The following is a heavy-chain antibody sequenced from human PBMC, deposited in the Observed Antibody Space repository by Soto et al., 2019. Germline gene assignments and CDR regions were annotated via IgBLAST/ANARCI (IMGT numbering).Heavy chain of an antibody. CDR3: ARWIVVAGTMMFDH. V-gene: IGHV3-48*02. D-gene: IGHD6-19*01. J-gene: IGHJ4*02. CDR2: ISSSSRTI. CDR1: GFTFSDYS. Sequence: GGSLRLSCAASGFTFSDYSMNWVRQAPGKGLEWVSYISSSSRTIYYADSVKGRFTISRDNAKNSLYLQMNSLRDEDTAVCYGARWIVVAGTMMFDHWGQGTRVTVSS.